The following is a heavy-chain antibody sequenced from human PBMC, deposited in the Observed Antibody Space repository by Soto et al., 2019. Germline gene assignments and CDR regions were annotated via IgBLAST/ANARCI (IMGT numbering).Heavy chain of an antibody. CDR2: IYYSGST. CDR3: ARAGDITLDTAMVTFDY. J-gene: IGHJ4*02. Sequence: KTSETLSLTCTVSGGSISSYYWSWIRQPPGKGLEWIGYIYYSGSTNYNPSLKSRVTISVDTSKNQFSLKLNSVTAADTAVYYCARAGDITLDTAMVTFDYWGQGTLVTVSS. V-gene: IGHV4-59*01. D-gene: IGHD5-18*01. CDR1: GGSISSYY.